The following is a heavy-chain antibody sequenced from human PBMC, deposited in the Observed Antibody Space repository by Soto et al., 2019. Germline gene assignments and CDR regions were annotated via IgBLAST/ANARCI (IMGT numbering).Heavy chain of an antibody. D-gene: IGHD1-1*01. Sequence: SQTLSLTCAISVDSVSCDSAAWDWVRLSPSRGLEWLARTYYRSRWYNDYAVSVRSRITVNADTSKNQFSLQLTSVTPEDTAIYFCAGTTSHHWLYMDVWGRGTTVTVSS. V-gene: IGHV6-1*01. J-gene: IGHJ6*03. CDR3: AGTTSHHWLYMDV. CDR2: TYYRSRWYN. CDR1: VDSVSCDSAA.